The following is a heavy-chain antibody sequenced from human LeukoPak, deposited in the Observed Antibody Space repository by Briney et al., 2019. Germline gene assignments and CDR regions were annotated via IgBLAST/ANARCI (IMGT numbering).Heavy chain of an antibody. CDR3: ASPGTSMNYYYYGMDV. V-gene: IGHV3-74*01. CDR1: GFTFSSYW. CDR2: INSDGSST. Sequence: GGSLRLSCAASGFTFSSYWMHWVRQAPGKGLVWVSRINSDGSSTSYADSVKGRFTISRDNAKNTLYLQMNSLRAEDTAVYYCASPGTSMNYYYYGMDVWGQGTTVTVPS. J-gene: IGHJ6*02.